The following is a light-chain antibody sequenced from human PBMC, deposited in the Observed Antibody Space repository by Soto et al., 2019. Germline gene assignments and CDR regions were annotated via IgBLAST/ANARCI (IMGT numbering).Light chain of an antibody. CDR3: QQYNSYAT. CDR2: KAA. J-gene: IGKJ2*01. V-gene: IGKV1-5*03. CDR1: QSISSW. Sequence: DIPMTQSPSTLSASVGDRVTITCRASQSISSWLAWYHQKPGKAPKLLIYKAASFESGVPSMFSGSGSATEFPLTSSNLQPEHCATYYCQQYNSYATFGQWTKREIK.